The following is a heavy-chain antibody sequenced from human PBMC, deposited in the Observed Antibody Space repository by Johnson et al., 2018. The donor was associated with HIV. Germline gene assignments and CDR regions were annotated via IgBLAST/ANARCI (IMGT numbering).Heavy chain of an antibody. D-gene: IGHD6-13*01. J-gene: IGHJ3*02. CDR1: RFTFSSYA. Sequence: QVQLVESGGGVVQPGRSLRLSCAASRFTFSSYAMHWVRQAPGKGLEWVAVISYDGKNKYFGDSVKGRFTISRDNSKNTLYLHMNSLRAEDTAVYYCARGVYSSSWYGAFDIWGQGTMVTVSS. V-gene: IGHV3-30*04. CDR2: ISYDGKNK. CDR3: ARGVYSSSWYGAFDI.